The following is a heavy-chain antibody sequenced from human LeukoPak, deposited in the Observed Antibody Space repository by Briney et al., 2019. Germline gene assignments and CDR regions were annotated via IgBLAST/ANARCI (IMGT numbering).Heavy chain of an antibody. Sequence: PGGFLRLSCAASGFTFSSYAVSWVRRAPGKGLEWVSEISGSGGSTYYADSVKGRFTISRDNSKNTLYLQMNSLRAEDTAVYYCAREVGATSAFDIWGQGTMVTVSS. D-gene: IGHD1-26*01. CDR3: AREVGATSAFDI. CDR2: ISGSGGST. V-gene: IGHV3-23*01. CDR1: GFTFSSYA. J-gene: IGHJ3*02.